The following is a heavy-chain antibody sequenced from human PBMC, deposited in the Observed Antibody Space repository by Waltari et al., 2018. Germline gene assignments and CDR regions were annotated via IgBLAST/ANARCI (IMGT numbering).Heavy chain of an antibody. Sequence: QVQLQESGPGLVKPSETLSLTCTVPGGPISGSYWSWIRQSAGKGLEGIGLIYSSGTTNYNSSLKRRVTMSVDTSKNQFSLKLSSVTAVDTAVYYCARYDFWSGYALDNWGQGILVTVSS. V-gene: IGHV4-4*07. J-gene: IGHJ4*02. CDR2: IYSSGTT. CDR3: ARYDFWSGYALDN. CDR1: GGPISGSY. D-gene: IGHD3-3*01.